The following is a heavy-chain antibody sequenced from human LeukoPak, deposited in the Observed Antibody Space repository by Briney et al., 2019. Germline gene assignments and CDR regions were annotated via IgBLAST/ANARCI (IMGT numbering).Heavy chain of an antibody. D-gene: IGHD2-2*01. CDR2: IYTSGNT. CDR3: ARDIGYCSSTSCPRVDNWFDP. Sequence: SSETLSLTCTVSGGSISSGSYYWIWLRQPAGMGLEWLGRIYTSGNTNYNPSRRSRVTISVDTYKNQFSLKLSSVTAADTAVYYCARDIGYCSSTSCPRVDNWFDPWGQGTLVTVSS. CDR1: GGSISSGSYY. V-gene: IGHV4-61*02. J-gene: IGHJ5*02.